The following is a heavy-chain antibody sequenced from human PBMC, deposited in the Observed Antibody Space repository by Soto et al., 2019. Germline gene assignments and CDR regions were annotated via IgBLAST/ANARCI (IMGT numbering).Heavy chain of an antibody. CDR3: AKLTRDSTSSWLFDY. CDR2: ISGSGGDT. Sequence: EVQLLESGGGLVQPGGSLRLSCAASGFTFSSYAMSWVRQAPGKGLEWVSAISGSGGDTYYADSVKGRFTISRDNSKNMVYLQMNSLRAEDTAVHYCAKLTRDSTSSWLFDYWGQGTLVTVSS. J-gene: IGHJ4*02. V-gene: IGHV3-23*01. D-gene: IGHD6-6*01. CDR1: GFTFSSYA.